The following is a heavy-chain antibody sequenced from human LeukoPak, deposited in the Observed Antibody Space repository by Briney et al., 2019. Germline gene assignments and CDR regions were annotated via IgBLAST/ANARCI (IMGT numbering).Heavy chain of an antibody. CDR3: CAGSGSYIY. CDR2: IKQDGSER. D-gene: IGHD3-10*01. Sequence: GGSLRLSCAASRFTFSSYWMNWVRQAPGKGLEWVANIKQDGSERYSVDSLKGRFTISRDNAKNSLYLQMNSLRADDTAVYYCCAGSGSYIYWGQGTLVSVSS. CDR1: RFTFSSYW. J-gene: IGHJ4*02. V-gene: IGHV3-7*02.